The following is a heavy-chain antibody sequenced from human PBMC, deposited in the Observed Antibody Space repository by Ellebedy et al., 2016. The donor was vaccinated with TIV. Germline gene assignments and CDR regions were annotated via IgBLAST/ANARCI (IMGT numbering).Heavy chain of an antibody. Sequence: GGSLRLXCAASGLTFSNFAMSWVRQAPGKGLEWVSGISGSGISTYYADSVKGRFTISRDNSKNTLSLQMNSLRAEDTAVYYCAKDQPFSPYYYYYYGMDVWGQGTTVTVSS. CDR3: AKDQPFSPYYYYYYGMDV. V-gene: IGHV3-23*01. J-gene: IGHJ6*02. D-gene: IGHD2/OR15-2a*01. CDR1: GLTFSNFA. CDR2: ISGSGIST.